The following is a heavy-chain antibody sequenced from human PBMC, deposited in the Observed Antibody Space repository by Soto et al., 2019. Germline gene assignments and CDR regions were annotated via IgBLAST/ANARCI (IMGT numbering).Heavy chain of an antibody. CDR2: ISGSDGNT. V-gene: IGHV3-23*01. D-gene: IGHD6-19*01. Sequence: GGSLRLSCVASGFTFSNYAMNWVRQAPGKGLEWVSFISGSDGNTYYPDSVKGRFTISRDNSKNMLYLQMNSLRAEDTAVYYCAKYSSGPLAYWGQGTLVTVSS. J-gene: IGHJ4*02. CDR3: AKYSSGPLAY. CDR1: GFTFSNYA.